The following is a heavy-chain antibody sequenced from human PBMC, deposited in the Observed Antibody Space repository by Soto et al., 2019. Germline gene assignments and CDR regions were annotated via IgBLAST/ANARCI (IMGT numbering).Heavy chain of an antibody. J-gene: IGHJ3*02. CDR3: ARPKLITFGGVIAIGDAFDI. V-gene: IGHV4-39*01. D-gene: IGHD3-16*02. Sequence: QLQLQESGPGLVKPSETLSLTCTVSGGSISSSSYYWGWIRQPPGKGLEWIGSIYYSGSTYYNPSLKSRVTISVDTSKNQFSLMLSSVTAADTAVYYCARPKLITFGGVIAIGDAFDIWGQGTMVTVSS. CDR2: IYYSGST. CDR1: GGSISSSSYY.